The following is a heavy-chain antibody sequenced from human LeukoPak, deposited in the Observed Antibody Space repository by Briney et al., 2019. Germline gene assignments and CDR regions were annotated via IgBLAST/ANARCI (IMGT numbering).Heavy chain of an antibody. CDR3: AKDPNGDYVGAFDS. V-gene: IGHV3-23*01. J-gene: IGHJ3*01. D-gene: IGHD4-17*01. Sequence: GGSLRLSCAASGLTFSDYAMTWVRQAPGKGLEWVSSITGGGGGTSYGDSVKGRFTVYRDNSRNTLYLQMNSLRAEDTAIYYCAKDPNGDYVGAFDSWGQGTLVTVSS. CDR1: GLTFSDYA. CDR2: ITGGGGGT.